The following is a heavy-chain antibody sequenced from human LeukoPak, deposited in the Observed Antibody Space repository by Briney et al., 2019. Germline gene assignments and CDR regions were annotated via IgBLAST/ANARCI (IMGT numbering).Heavy chain of an antibody. Sequence: GGSMRLSCAASGFTFRSYGMHWVRPAPGKGLEWVAAIWYDGSNKVHADSVRCRFTISRDNSQNTLYLQMDSLRVEDTAMYYCARMGVNSVYDLGYWGQGTLVTVSS. V-gene: IGHV3-33*01. D-gene: IGHD5/OR15-5a*01. CDR1: GFTFRSYG. J-gene: IGHJ4*02. CDR2: IWYDGSNK. CDR3: ARMGVNSVYDLGY.